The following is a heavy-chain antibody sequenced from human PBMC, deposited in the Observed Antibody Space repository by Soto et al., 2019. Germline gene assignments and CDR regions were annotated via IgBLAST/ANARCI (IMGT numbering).Heavy chain of an antibody. V-gene: IGHV4-59*01. CDR3: ARVRFGEFWSGPLDY. J-gene: IGHJ4*02. CDR2: IYYSGST. CDR1: GGSISSYY. Sequence: SETLSLTCTVSGGSISSYYWSWIRQPPGKGLEWIGYIYYSGSTNYNPSLKSRVTISVDTSKNQFSLKLSSVTAADTAVYYCARVRFGEFWSGPLDYWGRGALVTVSS. D-gene: IGHD3-10*01.